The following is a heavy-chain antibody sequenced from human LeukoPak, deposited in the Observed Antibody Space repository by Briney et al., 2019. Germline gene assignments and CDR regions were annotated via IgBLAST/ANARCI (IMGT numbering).Heavy chain of an antibody. CDR1: GGSISGYY. D-gene: IGHD4-11*01. CDR3: ARSYSATDY. J-gene: IGHJ4*02. CDR2: IYYSGST. Sequence: PSETLSLTCTVSGGSISGYYWSWIRQPPGKGLEWIGYIYYSGSTNYNPSLKSRVTISVYTSKNQFALKVSSVTAADTAVYYCARSYSATDYWGQGILVTVSS. V-gene: IGHV4-59*01.